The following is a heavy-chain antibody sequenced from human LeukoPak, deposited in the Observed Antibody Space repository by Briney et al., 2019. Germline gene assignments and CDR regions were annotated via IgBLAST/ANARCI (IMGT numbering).Heavy chain of an antibody. J-gene: IGHJ5*02. V-gene: IGHV3-7*01. CDR1: GFTFSSYW. CDR2: IKQDGSEK. CDR3: ARDIWEAIFLPPNWFDP. D-gene: IGHD3-9*01. Sequence: PGGSLRLSCAASGFTFSSYWMSWVRQAPGKGVEWEANIKQDGSEKYYVDSVKGRFTISRDNAKNSLYLQMNSLRAEDTAVYYCARDIWEAIFLPPNWFDPWGQGTLVTVSS.